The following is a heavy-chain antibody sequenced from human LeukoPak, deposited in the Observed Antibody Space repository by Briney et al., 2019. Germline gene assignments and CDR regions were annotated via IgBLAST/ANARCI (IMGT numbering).Heavy chain of an antibody. CDR2: IYYSGST. J-gene: IGHJ4*02. CDR3: ARQSRVVRKPEYDY. Sequence: PSETLSLTCTVSGGSISSYYWSWIRQPPGKGLEWIGYIYYSGSTNYNPSLKSRVTISVDTSKNQFSLKLSSVTAADTAVYYCARQSRVVRKPEYDYWGQGTLVTVSS. V-gene: IGHV4-59*08. D-gene: IGHD4-23*01. CDR1: GGSISSYY.